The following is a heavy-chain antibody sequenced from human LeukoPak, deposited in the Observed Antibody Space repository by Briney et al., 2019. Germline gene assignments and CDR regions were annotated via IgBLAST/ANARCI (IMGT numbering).Heavy chain of an antibody. V-gene: IGHV4-39*01. CDR3: ARRTKSYYYGSGSHHFDY. CDR1: GGSISSSSYY. D-gene: IGHD3-10*01. Sequence: PSETLSLTCTVSGGSISSSSYYWGWIRQPPGKGLEWIGSIYYSGSTYYNPSLKSRVTISVDTSKNQFSLKLSSVTAADTAVYYCARRTKSYYYGSGSHHFDYWGQGTLVTVSS. CDR2: IYYSGST. J-gene: IGHJ4*02.